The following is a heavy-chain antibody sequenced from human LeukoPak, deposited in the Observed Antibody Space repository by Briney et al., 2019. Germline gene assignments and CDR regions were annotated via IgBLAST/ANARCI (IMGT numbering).Heavy chain of an antibody. D-gene: IGHD1-26*01. CDR2: IYSSGSP. Sequence: PSETLSLTCTVSGGSISAYYWNWIRQPPGKGLEWIGYIYSSGSPNYNHSLKSRVTISVDTSRNQFSLRLSSMTAADTAVYYCARRLGTYFDYWGQGALVTVSS. CDR3: ARRLGTYFDY. J-gene: IGHJ4*02. V-gene: IGHV4-4*09. CDR1: GGSISAYY.